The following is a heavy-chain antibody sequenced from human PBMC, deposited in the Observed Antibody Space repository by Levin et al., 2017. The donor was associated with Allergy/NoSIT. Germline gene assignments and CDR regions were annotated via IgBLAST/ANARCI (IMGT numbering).Heavy chain of an antibody. Sequence: ASVKVSCKVSGYTLTGLSMHWVRQAPGKGLEWMGGFDPEDGETIYAQKFQGRVTMTEDTSTDTAYMELSSLRSEDTAVYYCATGADIFGVVTGGGYNWFDPWGQGTLVTVSS. J-gene: IGHJ5*02. CDR1: GYTLTGLS. D-gene: IGHD3-3*02. CDR2: FDPEDGET. V-gene: IGHV1-24*01. CDR3: ATGADIFGVVTGGGYNWFDP.